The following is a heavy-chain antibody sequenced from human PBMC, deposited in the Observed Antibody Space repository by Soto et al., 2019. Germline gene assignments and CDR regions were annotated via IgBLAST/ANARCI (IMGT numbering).Heavy chain of an antibody. J-gene: IGHJ6*02. CDR2: INHSGST. V-gene: IGHV4-34*01. CDR1: GGSFSGYY. D-gene: IGHD6-13*01. Sequence: SETLSLTCAVYGGSFSGYYWSWIRQPPGKGLEWIGEINHSGSTNYNPSLKSRVTISVDTSKNQFSLKLSSVTAADTAVYYCARGTGAAAAKYYYGMDVWGQGTTVTVSS. CDR3: ARGTGAAAAKYYYGMDV.